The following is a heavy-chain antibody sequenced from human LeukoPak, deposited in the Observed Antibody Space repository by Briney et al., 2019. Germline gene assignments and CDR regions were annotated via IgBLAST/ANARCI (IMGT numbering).Heavy chain of an antibody. J-gene: IGHJ4*02. CDR1: GGSISSGDYY. Sequence: SETLSLTCTVSGGSISSGDYYWSWIRQPPGKGLEWIGYIYYSGSTYYNPSLKSRVTISVDTSKNQFSLKLSSVTAADTAVYYCARVPLRGPAVRNYWGQGTLVTVSS. V-gene: IGHV4-30-4*08. CDR2: IYYSGST. CDR3: ARVPLRGPAVRNY. D-gene: IGHD2-2*01.